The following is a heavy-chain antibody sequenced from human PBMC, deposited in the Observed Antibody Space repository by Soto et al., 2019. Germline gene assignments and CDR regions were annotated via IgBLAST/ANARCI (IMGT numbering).Heavy chain of an antibody. CDR2: IYWDDDR. CDR1: GFSLSNSGVG. CDR3: AHRPSYDPSGAFDY. V-gene: IGHV2-5*02. J-gene: IGHJ4*02. D-gene: IGHD3-22*01. Sequence: QITLKESGPTLVKPTETLTLTCIFSGFSLSNSGVGVGWLRQPPGKALEWLALIYWDDDRRYSASLRSRITITKDTSNNQVVLTMTNMDPMDTATYYCAHRPSYDPSGAFDYWGQGTLVTVSS.